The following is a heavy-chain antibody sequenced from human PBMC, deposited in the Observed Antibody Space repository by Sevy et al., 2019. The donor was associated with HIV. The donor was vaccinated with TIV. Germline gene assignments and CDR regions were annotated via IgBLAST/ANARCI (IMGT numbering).Heavy chain of an antibody. D-gene: IGHD3-3*01. Sequence: SQTLSLTCDISGDSISSNRAIWNWIRQSPSRGLEWLGRTYYRSRWYSDSAVSVKGRLTVSPETSKNQFSLRLNFVTPEDTALYFCARSGSGFSAGKFGSWGQGTLVTVSS. V-gene: IGHV6-1*01. CDR3: ARSGSGFSAGKFGS. J-gene: IGHJ4*02. CDR2: TYYRSRWYS. CDR1: GDSISSNRAI.